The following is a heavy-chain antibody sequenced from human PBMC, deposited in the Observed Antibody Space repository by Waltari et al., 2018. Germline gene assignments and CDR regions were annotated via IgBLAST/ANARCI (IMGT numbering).Heavy chain of an antibody. CDR3: ATYIGASVGTAAFDV. V-gene: IGHV4-39*01. CDR1: GVSIISSRIY. CDR2: VSYSGTT. J-gene: IGHJ3*01. Sequence: QLQLQESGPRLVRPSETLSLICRVPGVSIISSRIYWAWIRQSPGQGLEWIGAVSYSGTTYISPSLKSRVSVSRDTSKNQVALILGSVTAADMAVYYCATYIGASVGTAAFDVWGQGTMVTVSS. D-gene: IGHD5-12*01.